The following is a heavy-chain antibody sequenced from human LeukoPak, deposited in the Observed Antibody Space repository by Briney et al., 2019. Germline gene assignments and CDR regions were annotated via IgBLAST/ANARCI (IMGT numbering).Heavy chain of an antibody. D-gene: IGHD4-17*01. CDR2: MNPNSGNT. CDR1: GYTFTSYD. J-gene: IGHJ5*02. CDR3: ARVDYGDYGFDP. Sequence: ASVKVSCKASGYTFTSYDINWVRQATGQGLEWMGWMNPNSGNTDYAQKFQGRVTMTRNTSISTAYMELSSLRSEDTAVYYCARVDYGDYGFDPWGQGTLVTVSS. V-gene: IGHV1-8*01.